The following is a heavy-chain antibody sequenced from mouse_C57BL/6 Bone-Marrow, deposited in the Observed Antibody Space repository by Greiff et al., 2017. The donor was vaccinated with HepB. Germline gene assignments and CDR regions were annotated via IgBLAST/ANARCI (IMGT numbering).Heavy chain of an antibody. CDR1: GYTFTTYP. D-gene: IGHD2-1*01. CDR2: FHPYHDDT. V-gene: IGHV1-47*01. J-gene: IGHJ2*01. Sequence: VKLVESGAELVKPGASVKMSCKASGYTFTTYPIEWMKQNHGKSLEWIGNFHPYHDDTKYNETFKGKATLTVEKSSSTVYLELSRLTSDDSAVYYCEKFFYGYFDDWGQGTPLTFSS. CDR3: EKFFYGYFDD.